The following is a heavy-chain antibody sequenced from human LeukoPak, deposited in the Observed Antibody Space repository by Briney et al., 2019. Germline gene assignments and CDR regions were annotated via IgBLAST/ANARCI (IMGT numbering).Heavy chain of an antibody. Sequence: PGGSLRPSCAASGFTFSSYAMSWVRQAPGKGLEWVSGLIGSGDNTYYADSVKGRFTISRDNSKNTLYLQMNSLRAEDTAVYYRAKHSGSYYGEVDYWGQGTLVSVSS. V-gene: IGHV3-23*01. CDR3: AKHSGSYYGEVDY. CDR1: GFTFSSYA. J-gene: IGHJ4*02. CDR2: LIGSGDNT. D-gene: IGHD1-26*01.